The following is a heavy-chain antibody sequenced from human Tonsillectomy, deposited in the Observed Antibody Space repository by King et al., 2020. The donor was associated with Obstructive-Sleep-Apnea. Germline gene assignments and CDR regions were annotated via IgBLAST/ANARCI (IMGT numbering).Heavy chain of an antibody. D-gene: IGHD3-10*01. CDR1: GFSLTTRGIC. V-gene: IGHV2-70*13. J-gene: IGHJ4*02. CDR3: ARIPTVVRGEFDY. Sequence: ITLKESGPALVKPTQTLTLTCTFSGFSLTTRGICVGWIRQSPGKALEWLARIDWDNNKYYNIYLKTRLTISKDTSKNQVVLTMTNMEPVDTATYYCARIPTVVRGEFDYWGQGTLVTVSS. CDR2: IDWDNNK.